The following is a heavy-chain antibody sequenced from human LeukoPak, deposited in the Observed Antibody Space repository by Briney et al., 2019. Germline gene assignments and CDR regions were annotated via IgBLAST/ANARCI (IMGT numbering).Heavy chain of an antibody. Sequence: SQTLSLTCTVSGGSISSGSYYWSWIRQPAGKGLEWIGRIYTSGSTNYNPSLKSRVTISVDTSKNQFSLKLSSVTAADTAVYYCARGYIAVAGYDAFDIWGQGTMVTVSS. CDR3: ARGYIAVAGYDAFDI. V-gene: IGHV4-61*02. CDR1: GGSISSGSYY. D-gene: IGHD6-19*01. CDR2: IYTSGST. J-gene: IGHJ3*02.